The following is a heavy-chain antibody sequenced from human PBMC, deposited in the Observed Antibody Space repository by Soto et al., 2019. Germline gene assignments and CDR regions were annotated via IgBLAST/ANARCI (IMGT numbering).Heavy chain of an antibody. CDR1: GFTVSSNY. CDR3: ARGVDYYGSGSRRWGYYGMDV. CDR2: IYSGGST. V-gene: IGHV3-53*04. J-gene: IGHJ6*04. D-gene: IGHD3-10*01. Sequence: PGGSLRLSCAASGFTVSSNYMSWVRQAPGKGLEWVSVIYSGGSTYYADSVKGRFTISRHNSKNTLYLQMNSLRAEDTAVYYCARGVDYYGSGSRRWGYYGMDVWGKGTTVTVAS.